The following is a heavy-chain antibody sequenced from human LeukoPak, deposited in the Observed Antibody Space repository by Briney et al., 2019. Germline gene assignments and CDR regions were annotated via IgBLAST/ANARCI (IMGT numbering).Heavy chain of an antibody. Sequence: GGSLRLSCAASGFTFSSHAMSWVRQAPGKGLEWVSGISGSGGSTHYADSVKGRFTISRDNSKNTLYLQMNSLRAEDTAVYYCAREDDFWSGYYEDYWGQGTLVTVSS. CDR2: ISGSGGST. CDR3: AREDDFWSGYYEDY. V-gene: IGHV3-23*01. CDR1: GFTFSSHA. D-gene: IGHD3-3*01. J-gene: IGHJ4*02.